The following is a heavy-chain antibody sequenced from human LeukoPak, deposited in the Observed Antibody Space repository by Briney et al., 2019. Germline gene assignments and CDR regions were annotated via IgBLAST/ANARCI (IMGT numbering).Heavy chain of an antibody. Sequence: KPSETLSLTCAVYGGSFSGYYWSWIRQPPGKGLEWIGYIYYSGSTSYNPSLKSRVTISVDTSKNQFSLKLSSVTAADTAVYYCATVGYDSSGYYYDYWGQGTLVTVSS. V-gene: IGHV4-59*08. D-gene: IGHD3-22*01. CDR2: IYYSGST. J-gene: IGHJ4*02. CDR3: ATVGYDSSGYYYDY. CDR1: GGSFSGYY.